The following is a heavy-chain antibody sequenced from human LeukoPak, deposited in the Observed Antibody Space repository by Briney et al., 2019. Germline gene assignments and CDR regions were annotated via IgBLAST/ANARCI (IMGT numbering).Heavy chain of an antibody. Sequence: GGSLRLSCAASGFTFSSYGMHWVRQAPGKGLEWVVFIRYDGSNKYYADSVKGRFTISRDNAKNSLYLQMNSLRAEDTAVYYCARESNWNSLVDYWGQGTLVTVSS. J-gene: IGHJ4*02. D-gene: IGHD1-1*01. V-gene: IGHV3-30*02. CDR3: ARESNWNSLVDY. CDR2: IRYDGSNK. CDR1: GFTFSSYG.